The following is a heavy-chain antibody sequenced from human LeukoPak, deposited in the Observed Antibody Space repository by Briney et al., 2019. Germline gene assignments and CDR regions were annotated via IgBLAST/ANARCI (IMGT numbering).Heavy chain of an antibody. CDR1: GFTFSSYS. Sequence: PGGSLRLSCAASGFTFSSYSMNWVRQAPGKGLEWVSSISSSSSYIYYADSVKGRFTISRDNAKNSLYLQMNSLRAEDTAVHYCARDGVADDYGGNSASDYWGQGTLVTVSS. J-gene: IGHJ4*02. V-gene: IGHV3-21*01. CDR2: ISSSSSYI. CDR3: ARDGVADDYGGNSASDY. D-gene: IGHD4-23*01.